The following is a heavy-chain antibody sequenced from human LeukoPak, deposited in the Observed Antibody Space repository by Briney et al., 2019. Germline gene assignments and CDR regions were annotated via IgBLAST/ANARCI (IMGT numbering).Heavy chain of an antibody. CDR2: INQDGSEK. CDR3: ARALGDRSGYYYQPTDY. CDR1: GFTFSNYG. Sequence: GGSLRLSCAASGFTFSNYGMSWVRQAPGKGLEWVASINQDGSEKYYVDSVKGRFTISRDNAQNSLYLQMNSLRAEDTAVYYCARALGDRSGYYYQPTDYWGQGTLVTVSS. V-gene: IGHV3-7*01. D-gene: IGHD3-22*01. J-gene: IGHJ4*02.